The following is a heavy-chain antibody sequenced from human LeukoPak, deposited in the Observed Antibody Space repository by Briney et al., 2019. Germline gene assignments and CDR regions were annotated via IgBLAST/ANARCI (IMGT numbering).Heavy chain of an antibody. V-gene: IGHV3-23*01. CDR1: GFTFSSYA. CDR2: ISGSGGST. J-gene: IGHJ4*02. CDR3: AKEGTGDFWSTDYYFDY. D-gene: IGHD3-3*01. Sequence: PGGSLRLSCAASGFTFSSYAMSWVRQAPGKGLEWVSAISGSGGSTYYADSVKGRFTISRDNSKNTLYLQMNSLRAEGTAVYYCAKEGTGDFWSTDYYFDYWGQGTLVTVSS.